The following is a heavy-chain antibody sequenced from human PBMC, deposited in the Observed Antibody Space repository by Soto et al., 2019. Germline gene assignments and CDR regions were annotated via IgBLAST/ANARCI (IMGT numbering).Heavy chain of an antibody. CDR2: ISAHNGNT. J-gene: IGHJ4*02. CDR1: GYTFTSYG. CDR3: ARGRYGDF. Sequence: QVHLVQSGAEVKKPGASVKVSCKASGYTFTSYGITWVRRAPGQGLEWMGWISAHNGNTDDAQKRQGRVIVARDTSTSPAYMEMRSLRSDVTAVNYCARGRYGDFWGQGALVTVSS. D-gene: IGHD1-1*01. V-gene: IGHV1-18*01.